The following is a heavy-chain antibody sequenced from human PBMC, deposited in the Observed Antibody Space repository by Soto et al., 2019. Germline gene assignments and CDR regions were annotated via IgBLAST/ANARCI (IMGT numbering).Heavy chain of an antibody. D-gene: IGHD2-15*01. J-gene: IGHJ4*02. Sequence: EVQLVESGGGLVQPGGSLKLSCAASGFTFSGSAMHWVRQASGKGLEWVGRIRSKANSYATAYAASVKGRFTISRDDSKNTVYLQMNSLKTEDTAVYYCTASRVVAATGGYWGQGTLVTVSS. CDR3: TASRVVAATGGY. CDR1: GFTFSGSA. CDR2: IRSKANSYAT. V-gene: IGHV3-73*01.